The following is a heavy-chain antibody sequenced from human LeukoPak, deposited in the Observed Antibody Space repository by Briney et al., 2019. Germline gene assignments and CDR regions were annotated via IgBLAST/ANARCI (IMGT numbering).Heavy chain of an antibody. CDR3: ARDLVYCGGDCHTHDAFDI. D-gene: IGHD2-21*02. Sequence: ASVKVSCKASGYTFTGYYMHWVRQAPGQGLEWMGWINPNSGGTNYAQKFQGRVTMTRDTSISTAYMELSRLRSDDTAVYYCARDLVYCGGDCHTHDAFDIWGQGTMVTVSS. J-gene: IGHJ3*02. CDR1: GYTFTGYY. V-gene: IGHV1-2*02. CDR2: INPNSGGT.